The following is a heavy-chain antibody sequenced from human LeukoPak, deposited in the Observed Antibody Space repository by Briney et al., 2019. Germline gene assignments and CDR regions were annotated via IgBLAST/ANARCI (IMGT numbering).Heavy chain of an antibody. J-gene: IGHJ1*01. V-gene: IGHV3-64*01. Sequence: PGGSLRLSCAASGFTFSSYAMHWVRQAPGKGLEYVSAISSNGGSTYYANSVKGRFTISRDNSKNTLYLQMGSLRAEDMAVYYCARGGGSYLTPAEYFQHWGQGTLVTVSS. D-gene: IGHD1-26*01. CDR1: GFTFSSYA. CDR2: ISSNGGST. CDR3: ARGGGSYLTPAEYFQH.